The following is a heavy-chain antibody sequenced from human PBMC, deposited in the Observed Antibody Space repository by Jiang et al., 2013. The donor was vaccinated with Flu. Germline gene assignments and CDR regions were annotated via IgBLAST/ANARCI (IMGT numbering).Heavy chain of an antibody. J-gene: IGHJ6*02. CDR1: GYSFTSYW. V-gene: IGHV5-51*01. CDR3: ARHVLYGDYEWAYYYYGMDV. Sequence: GAEVKKPGESLKISCKGSGYSFTSYWIGWVRQMPGKGLEWMGIIYPGDSDTRYSPSFQGQVTISADKSISTAYLQWSSLKASDTAMYYCARHVLYGDYEWAYYYYGMDVWGQGTTVTVSS. D-gene: IGHD4-17*01. CDR2: IYPGDSDT.